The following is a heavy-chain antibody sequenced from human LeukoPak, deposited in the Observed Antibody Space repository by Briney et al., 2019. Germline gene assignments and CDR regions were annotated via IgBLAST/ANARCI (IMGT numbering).Heavy chain of an antibody. Sequence: SETLSLTCTVSGGSISSYYWSWIRQPAGKGLEWIGRIYTNGSTNYNPSLKSRVNMSVDTSKNQFSLKLSSVTAADTAVYYCARDGLAAAGTDYWGQGTLVTVSS. D-gene: IGHD6-13*01. CDR2: IYTNGST. V-gene: IGHV4-4*07. J-gene: IGHJ4*02. CDR3: ARDGLAAAGTDY. CDR1: GGSISSYY.